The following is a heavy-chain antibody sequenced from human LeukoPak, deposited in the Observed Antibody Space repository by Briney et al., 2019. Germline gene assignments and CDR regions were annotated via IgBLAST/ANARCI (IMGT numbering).Heavy chain of an antibody. CDR3: ARDQGGSSSWYSY. D-gene: IGHD6-13*01. CDR1: GYTLTGYY. J-gene: IGHJ4*02. CDR2: INPNSGGT. V-gene: IGHV1-2*02. Sequence: ASVKVSCKASGYTLTGYYMHWVRQAPGQGLEWMGWINPNSGGTNYAQKFQGRVTMTRDTSISTAYMELSRLRSDDTAVYYCARDQGGSSSWYSYWGQGTLVTVSS.